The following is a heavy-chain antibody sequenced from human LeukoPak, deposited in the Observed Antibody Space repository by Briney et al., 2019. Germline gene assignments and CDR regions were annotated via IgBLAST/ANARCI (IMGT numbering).Heavy chain of an antibody. CDR1: GYTFNENN. CDR2: VDPEDGET. D-gene: IGHD2-21*02. V-gene: IGHV1-69-2*01. J-gene: IGHJ5*01. Sequence: ASVKVSCKASGYTFNENNIHWVRQAPGKGLEWMGHVDPEDGETLYAEDFRGRVTITTDTSLDAAYIELTNLRSDDTAVYYCAKATAWFESWGQGTLVIASS. CDR3: AKATAWFES.